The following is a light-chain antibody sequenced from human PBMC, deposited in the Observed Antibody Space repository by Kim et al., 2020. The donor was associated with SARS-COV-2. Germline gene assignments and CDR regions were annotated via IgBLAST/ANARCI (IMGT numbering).Light chain of an antibody. CDR3: AAWDSSLSAWV. CDR1: TIAVVYHG. V-gene: IGLV10-54*01. CDR2: RNN. Sequence: QAPTLPGTGDTIAVVYHGATWLQQHQGHPPRVLSYRNNNRPSGISERLSASRSGNTASLTITGLQPEDEADYYCAAWDSSLSAWVFGGGTQLTVL. J-gene: IGLJ3*02.